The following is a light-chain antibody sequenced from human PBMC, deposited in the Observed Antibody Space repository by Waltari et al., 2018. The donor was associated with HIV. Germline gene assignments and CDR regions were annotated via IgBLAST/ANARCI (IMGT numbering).Light chain of an antibody. CDR3: CSYAGSRTWV. CDR1: SSDVGGYNF. J-gene: IGLJ3*02. CDR2: DVL. V-gene: IGLV2-23*02. Sequence: QSALTQPASVSGSPGQSITVSCTGTSSDVGGYNFVSWYQPHPGKAPNLIIFDVLKRRAGVCERFSGSRSGNTASLTVSGLQAEDEADYYCCSYAGSRTWVFGGGTALTVL.